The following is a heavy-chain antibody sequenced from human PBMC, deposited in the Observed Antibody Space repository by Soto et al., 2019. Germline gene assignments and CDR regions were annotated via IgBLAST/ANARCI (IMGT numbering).Heavy chain of an antibody. V-gene: IGHV1-8*01. D-gene: IGHD3-10*01. CDR1: GYTFTSYD. CDR3: AKDMARYQLVLITEGMDV. J-gene: IGHJ6*02. CDR2: MNPNSGNT. Sequence: ASVKVSCKASGYTFTSYDINWVRQATGQGLEWMGWMNPNSGNTGYAQKFQGRVTMTRNTSISTAYMELSSLRPEDTALYYCAKDMARYQLVLITEGMDVWGQGTTVTVSS.